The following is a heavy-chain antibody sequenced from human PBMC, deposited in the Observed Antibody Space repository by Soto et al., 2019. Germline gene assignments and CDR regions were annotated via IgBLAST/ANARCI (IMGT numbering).Heavy chain of an antibody. D-gene: IGHD2-2*01. CDR1: GYTFTSYG. CDR2: ISAYNGNT. J-gene: IGHJ6*02. V-gene: IGHV1-18*01. CDR3: ARTQGYCISTSCPSSMDV. Sequence: QVQLVQSGAEVKKPGASVKVSCKASGYTFTSYGIIWVRQAPGQGLEWMGWISAYNGNTNYAQKLQGRDTMTTDTSTSTAYMGLRSLRSDDTAVYYCARTQGYCISTSCPSSMDVWGQGTTVTVSS.